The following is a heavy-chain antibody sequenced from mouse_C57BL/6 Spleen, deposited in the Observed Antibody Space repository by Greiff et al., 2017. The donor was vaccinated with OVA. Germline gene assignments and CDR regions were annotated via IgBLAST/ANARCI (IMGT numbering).Heavy chain of an antibody. D-gene: IGHD1-1*01. Sequence: VQLQQPGAELVKPGASVKVSCKASGYTFTSYWMHWVKQRPGQGLEWIGRIHPSDSDTNYNQKFKGKATLTVDKSSSTAYMQLSSLTSEDSAVYYCAIPHYYGSSYVFAMDYWGQGTSVTVSS. CDR3: AIPHYYGSSYVFAMDY. J-gene: IGHJ4*01. V-gene: IGHV1-74*01. CDR2: IHPSDSDT. CDR1: GYTFTSYW.